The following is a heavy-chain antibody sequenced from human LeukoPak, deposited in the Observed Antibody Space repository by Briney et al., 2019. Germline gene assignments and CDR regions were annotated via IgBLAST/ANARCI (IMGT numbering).Heavy chain of an antibody. J-gene: IGHJ4*02. CDR2: ISYDGRHK. Sequence: GGSLRLSCAASGFTFSDYDMHWVRQAPAKGLDWVAGISYDGRHKYYADSVKGRFTISRDNSKNTLYLQMNSLRAEDTAVYYCARGSRYYFDYWGQGTLVTVYS. CDR1: GFTFSDYD. CDR3: ARGSRYYFDY. V-gene: IGHV3-30*03. D-gene: IGHD2/OR15-2a*01.